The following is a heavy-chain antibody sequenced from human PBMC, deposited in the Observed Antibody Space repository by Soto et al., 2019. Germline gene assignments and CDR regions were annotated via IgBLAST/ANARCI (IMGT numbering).Heavy chain of an antibody. Sequence: QVQLVQSGAEVKKPGASVKVSCKASGYIFTNSYIHWVHQAPGQGLEWMALLNPNGGSTNYAQNFQGRVTVTRDTSTSTVYMELTSLTSEDTAVYYCARNLAAGDYWGQGTLVTVSS. V-gene: IGHV1-46*01. CDR3: ARNLAAGDY. CDR1: GYIFTNSY. D-gene: IGHD6-13*01. CDR2: LNPNGGST. J-gene: IGHJ4*02.